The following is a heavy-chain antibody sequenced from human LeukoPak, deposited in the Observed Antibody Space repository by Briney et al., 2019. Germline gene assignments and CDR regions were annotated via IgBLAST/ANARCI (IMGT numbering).Heavy chain of an antibody. CDR3: AKDPGYSSGWYHFDY. CDR1: GFTFSSYA. D-gene: IGHD6-19*01. CDR2: ISGSGGST. J-gene: IGHJ4*02. V-gene: IGHV3-23*01. Sequence: GGSLRLSCAASGFTFSSYAMSWVRQAPGKGLEWVSAISGSGGSTYYADSVKGRFTISRDNSKSTLYLQMNSLRAEDTAVYYCAKDPGYSSGWYHFDYWGQGTLVTVSS.